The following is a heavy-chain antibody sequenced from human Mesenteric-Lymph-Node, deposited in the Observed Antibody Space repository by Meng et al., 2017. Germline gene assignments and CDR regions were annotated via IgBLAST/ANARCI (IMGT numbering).Heavy chain of an antibody. J-gene: IGHJ4*02. V-gene: IGHV4-59*01. CDR1: GGSISSYY. CDR2: IYYSGST. Sequence: SETLSLTCTVSGGSISSYYWSWIRQPPGKGLEWIGYIYYSGSTNYNPSLKSRVTISVDTSKNQFSLKLSSVTAADTAVYYCARESGADRPLDYWGQGTPVTVSS. CDR3: ARESGADRPLDY. D-gene: IGHD1-26*01.